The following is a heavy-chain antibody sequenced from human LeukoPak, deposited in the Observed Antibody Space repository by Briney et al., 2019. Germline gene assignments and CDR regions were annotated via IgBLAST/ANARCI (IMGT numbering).Heavy chain of an antibody. J-gene: IGHJ4*02. CDR3: ARGMITFGGVIVKTYYFDY. D-gene: IGHD3-16*02. Sequence: SETLSLTCAVYGGSSSGYYWSWIRQPPGKGLEWVGYIYYSGSTNYNPSLKSRVTISVATSKNQFSLQLSSVTAADTAVYYCARGMITFGGVIVKTYYFDYWGQGTLVTVSS. CDR1: GGSSSGYY. V-gene: IGHV4-59*01. CDR2: IYYSGST.